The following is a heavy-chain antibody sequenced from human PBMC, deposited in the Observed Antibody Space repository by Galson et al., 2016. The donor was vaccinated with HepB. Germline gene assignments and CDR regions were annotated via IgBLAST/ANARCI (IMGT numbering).Heavy chain of an antibody. V-gene: IGHV3-74*01. J-gene: IGHJ6*02. Sequence: SLRLSCAASDFTFSCRWMHWVRQVPGKGLVWVSYINADGTSTTYADSVKGPFTISRDNAKNTVPLQMTSLRAEDTDISYCTRDDAYGVDVWGQGTTVTVSS. CDR2: INADGTST. CDR3: TRDDAYGVDV. CDR1: DFTFSCRW.